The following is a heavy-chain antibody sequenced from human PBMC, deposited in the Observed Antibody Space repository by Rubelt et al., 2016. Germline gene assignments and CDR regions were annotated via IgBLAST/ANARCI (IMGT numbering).Heavy chain of an antibody. J-gene: IGHJ5*02. CDR1: GYTFTSYA. CDR3: AGVIWGSGWSNNWFDP. D-gene: IGHD6-19*01. V-gene: IGHV1-3*01. CDR2: INAGNGNT. Sequence: QVQLVQSGAEVKKPGASVKVSCKASGYTFTSYAMHWVRQAPGQRLEWMGWINAGNGNTKYSQKFQGRVTITRDTSASTAYMELSSLRSADTAVYYCAGVIWGSGWSNNWFDPWGQGTLVTVSS.